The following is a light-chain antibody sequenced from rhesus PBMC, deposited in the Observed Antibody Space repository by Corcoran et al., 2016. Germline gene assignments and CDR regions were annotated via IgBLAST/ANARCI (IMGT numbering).Light chain of an antibody. V-gene: IGLV2-23*01. Sequence: QAALTQPPSVSGSPGQSVTISCTGTTNDVGGYDYVSWYQQHPVPAPKLMIYEVSKRPSGVSDRFSGSKSGNTASLTLAGLQAEDEADYYCTSYAGSNTFIFGAGTRLTVL. CDR2: EVS. CDR1: TNDVGGYDY. J-gene: IGLJ1*01. CDR3: TSYAGSNTFI.